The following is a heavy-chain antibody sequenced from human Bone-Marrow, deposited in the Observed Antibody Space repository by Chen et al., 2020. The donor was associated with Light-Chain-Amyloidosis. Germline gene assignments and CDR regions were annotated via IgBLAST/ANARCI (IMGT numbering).Heavy chain of an antibody. D-gene: IGHD1-7*01. CDR2: ISGDGGNT. CDR1: GFTFDDYA. V-gene: IGHV3-43*02. Sequence: EVQLVESGGGVVQPGGSLRLSCAASGFTFDDYAMHWVRQAPGKGLEWVSLISGDGGNTYYADSVKGRFTISRDNSKNSLYLQMNSLGTEDTALYYCAKDGNWNYHWFDPWGQGTLVTVSS. CDR3: AKDGNWNYHWFDP. J-gene: IGHJ5*02.